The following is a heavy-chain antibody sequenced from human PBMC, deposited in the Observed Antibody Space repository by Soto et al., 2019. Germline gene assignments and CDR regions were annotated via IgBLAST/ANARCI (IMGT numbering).Heavy chain of an antibody. D-gene: IGHD4-17*01. CDR3: ARLPKGSTVTS. V-gene: IGHV3-48*02. CDR2: ITSSGDSI. J-gene: IGHJ4*02. Sequence: EVQLVESGGGSVHPGGSVRLACAASGFRFSDHSMNWVRQAPGKGLEWVSYITSSGDSIYYADSVQGRFTVSRDNAKNSLFLQMNGLRDEDTAVYYCARLPKGSTVTSWGQGTLVTVSS. CDR1: GFRFSDHS.